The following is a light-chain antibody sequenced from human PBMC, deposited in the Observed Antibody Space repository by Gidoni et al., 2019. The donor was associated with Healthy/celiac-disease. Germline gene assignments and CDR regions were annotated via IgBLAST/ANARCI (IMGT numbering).Light chain of an antibody. V-gene: IGLV2-23*02. CDR2: EVS. J-gene: IGLJ1*01. CDR3: CSYAGSSTYV. CDR1: SSDVGRYNL. Sequence: QSALTQPASVSASPGQSTTTSCTGTSSDVGRYNLVSWYQQHPGKAPKLMIYEVSKRPSGVSNRFSGAKSGNTASLTISGLQAEDEADYYCCSYAGSSTYVFGTGTKVTVL.